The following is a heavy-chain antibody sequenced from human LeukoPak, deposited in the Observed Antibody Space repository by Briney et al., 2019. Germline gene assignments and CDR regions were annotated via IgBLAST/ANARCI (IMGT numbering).Heavy chain of an antibody. J-gene: IGHJ4*02. V-gene: IGHV3-7*05. CDR1: GLTFSSYW. D-gene: IGHD3-10*01. CDR3: ATYQGKNYGPFDY. CDR2: IKYDGSEE. Sequence: GGSLRLSCAAAGLTFSSYWMSWVRQAPGRGLEWVANIKYDGSEEYYVDSVKGRFTISRDSAKNSLYLQMNSLRAEDTAVYYCATYQGKNYGPFDYWGQGALVTVSS.